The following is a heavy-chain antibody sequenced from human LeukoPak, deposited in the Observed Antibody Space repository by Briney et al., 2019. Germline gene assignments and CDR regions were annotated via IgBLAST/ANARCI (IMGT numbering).Heavy chain of an antibody. CDR3: ARDPIVTTIQRFDY. D-gene: IGHD5-12*01. CDR2: ISSSSSYI. J-gene: IGHJ4*02. CDR1: GFTFSSYS. Sequence: GGSLRLSCAASGFTFSSYSMNWVRQAPGKGLEWVSSISSSSSYIYYADSVKGRFTISRDNAKNSLYLQMNSLRAEDTAVYYCARDPIVTTIQRFDYWGRGTLVTVSS. V-gene: IGHV3-21*01.